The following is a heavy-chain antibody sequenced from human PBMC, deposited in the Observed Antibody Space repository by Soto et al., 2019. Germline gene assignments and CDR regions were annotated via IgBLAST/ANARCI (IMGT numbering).Heavy chain of an antibody. D-gene: IGHD6-19*01. V-gene: IGHV3-48*01. CDR3: ARAVTEQCLDHFDY. J-gene: IGHJ4*02. CDR1: GFTFSSYS. Sequence: EVQLVESGGGLVQPGGSLRLSCAASGFTFSSYSMNWVRQAPGKGLEWVSYISSSSSTIYYADSVKGRFTISSDNAKNSVYLQVNSLRAEATAVYYCARAVTEQCLDHFDYWGQGTLFTVGS. CDR2: ISSSSSTI.